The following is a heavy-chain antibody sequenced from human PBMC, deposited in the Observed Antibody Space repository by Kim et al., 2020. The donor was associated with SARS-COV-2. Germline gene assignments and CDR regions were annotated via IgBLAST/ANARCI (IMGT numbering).Heavy chain of an antibody. V-gene: IGHV3-15*01. D-gene: IGHD3-9*01. CDR1: GLIFNNAW. J-gene: IGHJ4*02. CDR3: TTQGILPGD. Sequence: GGSLRLSCAASGLIFNNAWMTWVRQAPGKGLEWIGRIKSKTDGGTTDYAAPVKGRFTVSRDDSKSTLYLQMNSLRMEVTGVYYCTTQGILPGDWGQGTLV. CDR2: IKSKTDGGTT.